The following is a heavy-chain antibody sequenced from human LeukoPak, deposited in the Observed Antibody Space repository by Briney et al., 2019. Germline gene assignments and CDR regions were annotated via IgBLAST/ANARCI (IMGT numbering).Heavy chain of an antibody. J-gene: IGHJ4*02. CDR1: GFSIGPYW. D-gene: IGHD6-13*01. CDR2: INPDGSST. Sequence: GGSLRLSCAASGFSIGPYWMTWVRQVPGKGLAWVSRINPDGSSTSYADSVRGRVTISRDNAKNTLYLQMNSLRVEDTAVYYCARSPWSAAGFDYWGQGTLVTVSS. CDR3: ARSPWSAAGFDY. V-gene: IGHV3-74*01.